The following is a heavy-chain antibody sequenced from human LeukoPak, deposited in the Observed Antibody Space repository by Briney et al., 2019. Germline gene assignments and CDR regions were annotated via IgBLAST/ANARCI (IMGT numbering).Heavy chain of an antibody. V-gene: IGHV1-2*02. Sequence: GASVKVSCKASGYTFPGYYMHWVRQASGRGLEWMGWINPNSGGTNYAQKFQGRGTMTRDTSISTAYMELSRLRSDDTAVYYCARDLDGIAAAGTDYWGQGTLVTVSS. D-gene: IGHD6-13*01. CDR2: INPNSGGT. CDR3: ARDLDGIAAAGTDY. J-gene: IGHJ4*02. CDR1: GYTFPGYY.